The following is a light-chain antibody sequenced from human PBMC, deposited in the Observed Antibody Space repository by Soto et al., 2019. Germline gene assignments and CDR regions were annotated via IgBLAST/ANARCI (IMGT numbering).Light chain of an antibody. CDR2: KAS. J-gene: IGKJ1*01. V-gene: IGKV1-5*03. CDR1: QNLFDW. Sequence: DIQMTKSPSTLSASVGDRVTVTCRASQNLFDWLAWFQQKPGKAPKLLIYKASSLEPGVPSRFSGSGSGTECTLTISSLQPDDFATYYCQQYMTYSLTFGQGTKVEIK. CDR3: QQYMTYSLT.